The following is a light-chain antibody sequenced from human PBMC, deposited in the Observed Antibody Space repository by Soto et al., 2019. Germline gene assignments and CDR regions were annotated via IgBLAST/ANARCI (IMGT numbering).Light chain of an antibody. V-gene: IGKV3-20*01. CDR2: GAS. J-gene: IGKJ3*01. Sequence: EIVLTQSPGTLSLSPGERATLSCRASQSVSSSYLAWYQHKPGQAPRLLIYGASTRATGIPDRFSGSGFGTAFTLTISRLEPEDFAVYYCQQYGSSPPVTFGPGTKVDIK. CDR3: QQYGSSPPVT. CDR1: QSVSSSY.